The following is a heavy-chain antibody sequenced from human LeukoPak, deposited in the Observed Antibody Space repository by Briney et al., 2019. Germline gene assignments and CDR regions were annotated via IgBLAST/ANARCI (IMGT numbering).Heavy chain of an antibody. D-gene: IGHD3-10*01. CDR2: INPNSGGT. V-gene: IGHV1-2*02. J-gene: IGHJ4*02. Sequence: ASVKVSCKASGYTFTGYYMHWVRQAPGQGLEWMGWINPNSGGTNYAQKFQGRVTMTRDTSISTAYMELSRLRSDDTAVYYCARGITMVRGAPGYWGQGTLVTVSS. CDR3: ARGITMVRGAPGY. CDR1: GYTFTGYY.